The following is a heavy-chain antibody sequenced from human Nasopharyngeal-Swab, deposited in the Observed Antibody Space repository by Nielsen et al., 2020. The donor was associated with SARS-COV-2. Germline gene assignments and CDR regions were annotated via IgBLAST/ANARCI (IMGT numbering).Heavy chain of an antibody. CDR3: ARDGGGWFDP. CDR1: GFSLTNYG. J-gene: IGHJ5*02. D-gene: IGHD2-15*01. V-gene: IGHV3-30*02. Sequence: GESLKISCAASGFSLTNYGMHWVRQAPGKGLEWVAILWHDESDQEYADSVRGRFTIYRDTSKNTLYLQMNSLRAEDTAVYYCARDGGGWFDPWGQGTLVTVSS. CDR2: LWHDESDQ.